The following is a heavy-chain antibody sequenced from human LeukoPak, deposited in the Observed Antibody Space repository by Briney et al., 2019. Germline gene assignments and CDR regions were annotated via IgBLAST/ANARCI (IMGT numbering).Heavy chain of an antibody. V-gene: IGHV3-21*01. J-gene: IGHJ4*02. D-gene: IGHD5-24*01. CDR1: GFTFDDYA. CDR2: ISSSSSYI. Sequence: GRSLRLSCAASGFTFDDYAMHWVRQAPGKGLEWVSAISSSSSYIYYADSIRGRFTISRDNAENSLYLQMNSLRAVDTAVYFCARGEEKATITALDSWGQGTLVTVSS. CDR3: ARGEEKATITALDS.